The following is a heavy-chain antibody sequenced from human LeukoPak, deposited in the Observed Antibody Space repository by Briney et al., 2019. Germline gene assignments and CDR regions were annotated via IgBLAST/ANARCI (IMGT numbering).Heavy chain of an antibody. CDR1: GFTFSSYG. CDR3: AKDSPRAYYDFWSGYGYFDY. D-gene: IGHD3-3*01. Sequence: GGSLRLSCAASGFTFSSYGMHWVRQAPGKGLEWVAVISYDGSNKYYADSVKGRFTISRDNSKNTLYLQMNSLRAEDTAVYYCAKDSPRAYYDFWSGYGYFDYWGQGTLVTVSS. J-gene: IGHJ4*02. CDR2: ISYDGSNK. V-gene: IGHV3-30*18.